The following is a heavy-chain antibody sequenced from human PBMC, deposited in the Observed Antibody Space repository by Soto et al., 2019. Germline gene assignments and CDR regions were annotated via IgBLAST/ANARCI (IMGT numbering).Heavy chain of an antibody. Sequence: GGSLRLSCAASGFTFSSYWMSWVRQAPGKGLEWVANIKQDGSEKYYVDSVKGRFTISRDNAKNSLCLQMNSLRAEDTAVYYCARGPRWLLLPHYYYYGMDVWGQGTTVTVSS. CDR3: ARGPRWLLLPHYYYYGMDV. D-gene: IGHD3-22*01. CDR2: IKQDGSEK. CDR1: GFTFSSYW. J-gene: IGHJ6*02. V-gene: IGHV3-7*05.